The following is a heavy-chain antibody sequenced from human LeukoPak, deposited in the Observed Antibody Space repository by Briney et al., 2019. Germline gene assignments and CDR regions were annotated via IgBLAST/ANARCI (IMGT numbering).Heavy chain of an antibody. CDR2: ISWNSGSI. V-gene: IGHV3-9*01. CDR1: GFTFDDYA. D-gene: IGHD5-18*01. Sequence: GGSLRLSCAASGFTFDDYAMHWVRQAPGKGLEWVSGISWNSGSIGYADSVKGRFTISRDNAKNSLYLQMNSLRVEDTGVYYCARYSYDSFNWFDPWGQGTLVTVSS. CDR3: ARYSYDSFNWFDP. J-gene: IGHJ5*02.